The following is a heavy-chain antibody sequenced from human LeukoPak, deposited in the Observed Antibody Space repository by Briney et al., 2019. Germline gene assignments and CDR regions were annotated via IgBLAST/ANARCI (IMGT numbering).Heavy chain of an antibody. J-gene: IGHJ4*02. CDR3: VRLRRNSDTSGFYYYYDF. CDR1: GYTLSSYS. D-gene: IGHD3-22*01. Sequence: GGSLRLSCLASGYTLSSYSINWVRQAPGKGLEWVSSISVRSNYIYYADSVRGRFRISRDDARDSLYLQMNSLRAEDTAVYYCVRLRRNSDTSGFYYYYDFWGQGTLVTVSS. CDR2: ISVRSNYI. V-gene: IGHV3-21*01.